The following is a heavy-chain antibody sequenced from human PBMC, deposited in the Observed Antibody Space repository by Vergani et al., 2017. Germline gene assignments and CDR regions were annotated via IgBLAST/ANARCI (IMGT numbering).Heavy chain of an antibody. CDR3: ARDRGYSYGLDY. CDR1: GGSISSGGYS. V-gene: IGHV4-30-2*01. J-gene: IGHJ4*02. D-gene: IGHD5-18*01. CDR2: IYHSGST. Sequence: QLQLQESGSGLVKPSQTLSLTCAVSGGSISSGGYSWSWIRQPPGKGLEWIGYIYHSGSTYYNPSRRSRVTISVDSSKNQFSLKLSSVTAADTAVYYCARDRGYSYGLDYWGQGTLVTVSS.